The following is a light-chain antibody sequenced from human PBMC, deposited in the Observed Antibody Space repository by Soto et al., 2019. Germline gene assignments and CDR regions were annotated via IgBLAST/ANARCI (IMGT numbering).Light chain of an antibody. Sequence: QSALTQPASVSGSPGQSITISCTGTSSDVGGYNYVSWYQQHPGKAPKLMIYDVSNRPSGLSNRFSGSKSGNTASLTISGLQAEDEAEYYCSSYTCSSTLYVFGTGTKVTVL. CDR1: SSDVGGYNY. V-gene: IGLV2-14*01. CDR3: SSYTCSSTLYV. CDR2: DVS. J-gene: IGLJ1*01.